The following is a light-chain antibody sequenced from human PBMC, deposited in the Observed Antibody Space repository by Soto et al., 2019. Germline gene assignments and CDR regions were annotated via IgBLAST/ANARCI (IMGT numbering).Light chain of an antibody. V-gene: IGKV3-11*01. J-gene: IGKJ1*01. CDR2: DAS. Sequence: EIVLTQSPATVSLSPGERATLSCRASQSVSSYLAWYQQKPDQAPRLLIYDASNRATGIPARFSGSGSGTDFTLTISSLEPEDFAVYYCQQRSNWPPWTFGQGTKVDIK. CDR3: QQRSNWPPWT. CDR1: QSVSSY.